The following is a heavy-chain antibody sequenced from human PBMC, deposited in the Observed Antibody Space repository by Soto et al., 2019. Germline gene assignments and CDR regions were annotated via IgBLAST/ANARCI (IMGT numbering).Heavy chain of an antibody. J-gene: IGHJ4*02. V-gene: IGHV1-8*01. CDR2: MNPNSGNT. CDR1: GYTFTSYD. CDR3: ARVGMDGSGSYEFDY. Sequence: QVPLVQSGAEVKKPGASVKVSCKASGYTFTSYDINWVRQATGQGLEWMGWMNPNSGNTGYAQKFQGRVTMTRNTSRRTAHMELSSRRSEDTAVYYCARVGMDGSGSYEFDYWGQGTLVTVSS. D-gene: IGHD3-10*01.